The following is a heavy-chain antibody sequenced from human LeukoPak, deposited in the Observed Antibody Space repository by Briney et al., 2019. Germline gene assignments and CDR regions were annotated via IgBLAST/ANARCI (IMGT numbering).Heavy chain of an antibody. V-gene: IGHV3-30-3*01. J-gene: IGHJ4*02. CDR2: ISYDSSNY. Sequence: GGSLRLSCAASGFTLNTYAMHWVRQAPGRGLEWVAVISYDSSNYYYADSVKGRFTISRDNSRNSLYLQMNSLRAEDTAVYHCAKDGYDGSGAYIDNWGQGTLVTVSS. D-gene: IGHD3-22*01. CDR3: AKDGYDGSGAYIDN. CDR1: GFTLNTYA.